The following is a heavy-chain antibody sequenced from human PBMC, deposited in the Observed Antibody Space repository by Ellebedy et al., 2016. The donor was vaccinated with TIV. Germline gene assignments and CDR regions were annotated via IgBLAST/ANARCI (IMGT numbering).Heavy chain of an antibody. CDR1: GYTFTSYG. D-gene: IGHD6-19*01. J-gene: IGHJ6*02. CDR3: AREGVAGTKDPNYYYYYGMDV. Sequence: ASVKVSCXATGYTFTSYGISWVRQAPGQGLEWMGWISAYNGNTNYAQKLQGRVTMTTDTSTSTAYMELRSLRSDDTAVYYCAREGVAGTKDPNYYYYYGMDVWGQGATVTVSS. CDR2: ISAYNGNT. V-gene: IGHV1-18*01.